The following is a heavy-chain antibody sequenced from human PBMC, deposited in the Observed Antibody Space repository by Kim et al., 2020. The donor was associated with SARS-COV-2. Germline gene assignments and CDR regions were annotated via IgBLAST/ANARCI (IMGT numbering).Heavy chain of an antibody. Sequence: SETLSLTCTVSGYSISSGYYWGWIRQPPGKGLEWIGSIYHSGSTYYNPSLKSRVTISVDTSKNQFSLKLSSVTAADTAVYYCARSIAVAGGMDVRGQGTTVTVSS. J-gene: IGHJ6*02. V-gene: IGHV4-38-2*02. CDR2: IYHSGST. D-gene: IGHD6-19*01. CDR1: GYSISSGYY. CDR3: ARSIAVAGGMDV.